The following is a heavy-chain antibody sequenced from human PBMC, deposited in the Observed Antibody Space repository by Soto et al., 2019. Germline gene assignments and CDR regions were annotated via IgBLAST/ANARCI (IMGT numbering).Heavy chain of an antibody. CDR2: IIPISGTA. V-gene: IGHV1-69*01. CDR1: GGTFSSYA. CDR3: ARSQGSSTSLELYYYYYYGMDV. J-gene: IGHJ6*02. D-gene: IGHD2-2*01. Sequence: QVQLVQSGAEVKKPGSSVKVSCKASGGTFSSYAISWVRQAPGQGLEWMGGIIPISGTANYAQKFQGRVTITAEESTSTAYMELSSLRSEDTAVYYCARSQGSSTSLELYYYYYYGMDVWGQGTTVTVSS.